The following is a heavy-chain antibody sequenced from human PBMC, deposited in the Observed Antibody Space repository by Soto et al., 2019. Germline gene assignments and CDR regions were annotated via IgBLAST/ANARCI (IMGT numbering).Heavy chain of an antibody. V-gene: IGHV1-18*01. J-gene: IGHJ4*02. CDR2: ISAYNGNT. CDR3: ARGDIVVVPAALDY. Sequence: ASVKVSCKASGYTFTSYGISWVRQAPGQGLEWMGWISAYNGNTNYAQKLQGRVTMTTDTSTSTAYMELRSLRSDDTVVYYCARGDIVVVPAALDYWGQGTLVTVSS. CDR1: GYTFTSYG. D-gene: IGHD2-2*01.